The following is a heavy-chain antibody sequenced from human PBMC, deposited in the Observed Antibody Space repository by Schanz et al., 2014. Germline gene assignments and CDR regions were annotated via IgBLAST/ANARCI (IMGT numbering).Heavy chain of an antibody. J-gene: IGHJ6*02. Sequence: QVHLVQSGTEVKKPGASVKVSCKTSGYIFTTYGISWVRQAPGQGLEYMGWITTHNGNAKYAQQFRGRVTLTTDTSTNTAYMELGSLRSDDTAIYYCARFPHYYGMDVWGQGTTATVSS. V-gene: IGHV1-18*01. CDR3: ARFPHYYGMDV. CDR2: ITTHNGNA. CDR1: GYIFTTYG.